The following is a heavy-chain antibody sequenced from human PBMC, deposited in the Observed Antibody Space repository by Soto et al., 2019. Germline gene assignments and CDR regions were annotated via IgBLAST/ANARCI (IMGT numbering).Heavy chain of an antibody. Sequence: QVQLVESGGGVVPLGRSLRLSCAASGFTFSSYAMHWVRQAPGKGLEWVAVISYDGSNKYYADSVKGRFTISRDNSKNTLYLQMNSLRAEDTAVYYCARDYRSWPTLLYYWGQGTLVTVSS. CDR3: ARDYRSWPTLLYY. D-gene: IGHD1-26*01. CDR2: ISYDGSNK. V-gene: IGHV3-30-3*01. J-gene: IGHJ4*02. CDR1: GFTFSSYA.